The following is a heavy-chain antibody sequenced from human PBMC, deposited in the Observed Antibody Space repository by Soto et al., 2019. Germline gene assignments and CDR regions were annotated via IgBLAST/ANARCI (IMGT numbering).Heavy chain of an antibody. D-gene: IGHD3-22*01. CDR3: ARAERYYYDSSAFDY. CDR1: GFTFSSYG. J-gene: IGHJ4*02. Sequence: GGSLRLACAASGFTFSSYGMHWVRQAPGKGLEWVAVISYDGSNKYYADSVKGRFTISRDNSKNTLYLQMNSLRAEDTAVYYCARAERYYYDSSAFDYWGQGTLVTVSS. V-gene: IGHV3-30*03. CDR2: ISYDGSNK.